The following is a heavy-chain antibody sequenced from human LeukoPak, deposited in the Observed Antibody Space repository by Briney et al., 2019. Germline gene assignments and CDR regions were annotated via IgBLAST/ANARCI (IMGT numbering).Heavy chain of an antibody. CDR3: ARVSGAAFPFIDY. D-gene: IGHD3-10*01. CDR2: IYYSGST. CDR1: GGSISSGDYY. Sequence: SQTLSFTCTVSGGSISSGDYYWSWIRQPPGKGLEWIGYIYYSGSTYYNPSLKNRVTISVDTSKDQFSLKLSSVTAADTAVYYCARVSGAAFPFIDYWGQGTLVTVSS. V-gene: IGHV4-30-4*01. J-gene: IGHJ4*02.